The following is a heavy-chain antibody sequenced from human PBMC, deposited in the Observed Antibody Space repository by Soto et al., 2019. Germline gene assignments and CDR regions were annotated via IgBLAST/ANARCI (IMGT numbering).Heavy chain of an antibody. V-gene: IGHV1-69*01. CDR3: ARGGCSGGSCYSPFDY. CDR2: IIPIFGTA. CDR1: GGTFSSYA. D-gene: IGHD2-15*01. J-gene: IGHJ4*02. Sequence: QVQLVQSGAEVKKPGSSVKVSCTASGGTFSSYAISWVRQAPGQGLEWMGGIIPIFGTANYAQKFQGRVTITADESTSTAYMELSSLRSEDTAVYYCARGGCSGGSCYSPFDYWGQGTLVTVSS.